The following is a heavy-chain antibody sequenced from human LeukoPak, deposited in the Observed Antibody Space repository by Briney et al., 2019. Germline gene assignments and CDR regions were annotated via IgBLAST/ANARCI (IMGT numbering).Heavy chain of an antibody. J-gene: IGHJ4*02. D-gene: IGHD5-24*01. V-gene: IGHV4-30-4*01. Sequence: SETLSLTCTVSGGSISCGDYYWSWIRQPPGKGLEWIGYIYYSGSTYYNPSLKSRVTISVDTSKNQFSLKLSSVTAADTAVYYCARTPPRDGYNSDPYYFDYWGQGTLVTVSS. CDR3: ARTPPRDGYNSDPYYFDY. CDR2: IYYSGST. CDR1: GGSISCGDYY.